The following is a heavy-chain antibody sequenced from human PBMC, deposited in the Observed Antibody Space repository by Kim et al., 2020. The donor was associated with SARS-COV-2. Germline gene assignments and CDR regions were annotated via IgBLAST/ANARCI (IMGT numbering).Heavy chain of an antibody. CDR3: VRGAAMVITNWFDS. J-gene: IGHJ5*01. CDR2: ISGSSNYR. D-gene: IGHD3-22*01. V-gene: IGHV3-21*01. Sequence: GGSLRLSCAASGFTFDDYSMHWVRQAPGKGLEWVSSISGSSNYRYYADSMSGRITISRDNSRKSLYLQMSGLRADDTAFYHCVRGAAMVITNWFDSWG. CDR1: GFTFDDYS.